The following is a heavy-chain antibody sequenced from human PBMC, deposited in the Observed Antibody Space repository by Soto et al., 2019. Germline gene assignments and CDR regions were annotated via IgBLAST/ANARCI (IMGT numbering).Heavy chain of an antibody. V-gene: IGHV5-51*01. CDR3: ARPNTPLAHDAFDI. J-gene: IGHJ3*02. CDR2: IYPGDSDT. Sequence: PGESLKSSCKGCGCSVTTYWCACVRQMPGKGLEWMGIIYPGDSDTRYSPSFQGQVTISADKSISTAYLQWSSLKASDTAMYYCARPNTPLAHDAFDIRGQGTVVTVSS. D-gene: IGHD5-18*01. CDR1: GCSVTTYW.